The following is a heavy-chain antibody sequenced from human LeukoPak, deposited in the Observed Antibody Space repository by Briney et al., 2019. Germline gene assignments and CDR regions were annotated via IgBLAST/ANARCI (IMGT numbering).Heavy chain of an antibody. CDR1: EFTFSSYA. J-gene: IGHJ4*02. D-gene: IGHD3-10*01. V-gene: IGHV3-23*01. CDR3: AKGKITMVRGSPTDF. CDR2: ISGSGTST. Sequence: GGSLRLSCAASEFTFSSYAMSWVRQAPGKGLAWVSAISGSGTSTYYADSVRGRFTISRDNSKNTLYLQMNSLRAEDTALYYRAKGKITMVRGSPTDFWGQGTLVTVSS.